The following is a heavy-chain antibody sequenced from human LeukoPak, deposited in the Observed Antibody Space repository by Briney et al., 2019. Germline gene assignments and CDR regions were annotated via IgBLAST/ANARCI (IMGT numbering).Heavy chain of an antibody. Sequence: GGSLRLSCEVSGFIFSSYWVSWVRQAPGKGLEWVGNINQEGSERNHGDSVNGRFTIPRDNAENSLYLQMNSLRAEDTAVYYCARIIGAFGTYRYDSWGQGTLVSVSS. J-gene: IGHJ4*02. CDR3: ARIIGAFGTYRYDS. CDR2: INQEGSER. CDR1: GFIFSSYW. D-gene: IGHD3-16*02. V-gene: IGHV3-7*01.